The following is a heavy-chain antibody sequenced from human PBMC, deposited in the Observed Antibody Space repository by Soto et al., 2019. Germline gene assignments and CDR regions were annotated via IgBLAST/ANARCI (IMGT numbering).Heavy chain of an antibody. CDR3: ASAPETSPIFGEVRQYFFDF. CDR1: GGSISSGGSY. Sequence: QVQLQESGPGLVKSSQTLSLTCTVSGGSISSGGSYWSWIRQRPGKGLEWIGYIFYSDSFYYTPSLKSRVVILADTSKNQFTLTLSSVTAADTAVYYCASAPETSPIFGEVRQYFFDFWGQGTLVTVSS. CDR2: IFYSDSF. D-gene: IGHD3-3*01. V-gene: IGHV4-31*03. J-gene: IGHJ4*02.